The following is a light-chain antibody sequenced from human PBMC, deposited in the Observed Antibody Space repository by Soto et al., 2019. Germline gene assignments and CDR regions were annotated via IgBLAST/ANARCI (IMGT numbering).Light chain of an antibody. CDR3: QQYGSSPRT. V-gene: IGKV3-20*01. CDR2: GAS. Sequence: EIVLTQSPGTLSLSTRERSTLSCRASQSVSTNLAWYQQKPGQAPRLLIYGASSRATGIPDRFSGSGSGTDFTLTISRLEPEDFAVYYCQQYGSSPRTFGQGTKVDI. CDR1: QSVSTN. J-gene: IGKJ1*01.